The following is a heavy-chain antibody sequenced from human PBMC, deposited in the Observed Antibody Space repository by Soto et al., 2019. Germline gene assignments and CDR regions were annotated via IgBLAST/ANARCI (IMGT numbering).Heavy chain of an antibody. CDR3: ASLYRFTYGDFDY. J-gene: IGHJ4*02. CDR2: IFHSGST. D-gene: IGHD5-18*01. CDR1: GGSISSSSYY. V-gene: IGHV4-39*07. Sequence: PSETLSLTCTVSGGSISSSSYYWSWVRQPPGKGLEWIGEIFHSGSTNYHPSLKSRVTISIDKSKNQFSLRLNSVTAADTAVYYCASLYRFTYGDFDYWGQGTLVTVSS.